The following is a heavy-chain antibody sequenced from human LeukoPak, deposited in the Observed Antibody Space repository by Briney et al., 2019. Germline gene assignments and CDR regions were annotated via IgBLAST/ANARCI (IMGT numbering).Heavy chain of an antibody. Sequence: SETLSLTCTVSGGSISSYYWSWIRQPPGKGLEWIGYIYYSGSTNYNPSLKSRVTISVDTSKNQFSLKLSSVTAADTAVYYCARGQLLRPITIFGVVITTGGYYFDYWGQGTLVTVSS. CDR3: ARGQLLRPITIFGVVITTGGYYFDY. CDR2: IYYSGST. J-gene: IGHJ4*02. D-gene: IGHD3-3*01. CDR1: GGSISSYY. V-gene: IGHV4-59*01.